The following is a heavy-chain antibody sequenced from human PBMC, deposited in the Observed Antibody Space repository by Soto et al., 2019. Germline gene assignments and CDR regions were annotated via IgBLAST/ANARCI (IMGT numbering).Heavy chain of an antibody. CDR2: IYPGDSDT. CDR1: GYSFTSYW. J-gene: IGHJ3*02. V-gene: IGHV5-51*01. Sequence: GESLKISCKGSGYSFTSYWIGWVRQMPGKGLEWMGIIYPGDSDTRYSPSFQGQVTISADKSISTAYLQWSSLKASDTAMYYCARHGRGSMSTVTTKEEDAFDIWGQGTMVTVSS. CDR3: ARHGRGSMSTVTTKEEDAFDI. D-gene: IGHD4-17*01.